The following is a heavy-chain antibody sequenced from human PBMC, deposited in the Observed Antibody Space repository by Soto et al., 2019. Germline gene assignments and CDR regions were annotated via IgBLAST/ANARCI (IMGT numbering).Heavy chain of an antibody. CDR3: ARKLGYCSSTSCYDAFDI. CDR1: GGSISSYY. V-gene: IGHV4-59*12. CDR2: IYYSGST. J-gene: IGHJ3*02. D-gene: IGHD2-2*01. Sequence: QVQLQESGPGLVKPSETLSLTCTVSGGSISSYYWSWIRQPPGKGLEWIGYIYYSGSTYYNPSLKSRVTISVDTSKNQFSLKLSSVTAADTAVYYCARKLGYCSSTSCYDAFDIWGQGTMVTVSS.